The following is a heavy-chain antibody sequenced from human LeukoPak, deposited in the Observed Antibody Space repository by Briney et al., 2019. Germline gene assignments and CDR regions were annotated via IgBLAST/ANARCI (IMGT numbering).Heavy chain of an antibody. V-gene: IGHV1-2*02. CDR3: ARDRRLVATMASWFDP. J-gene: IGHJ5*02. CDR2: INPNSGGT. D-gene: IGHD5-12*01. CDR1: GYTFTGYY. Sequence: WASVKVSCKASGYTFTGYYMHWVRQAPGQGLEWMGWINPNSGGTTYAQKFQGRVTMTRDTSISTAYMELSRLRSDDTAVYYCARDRRLVATMASWFDPWGQGTLVTVSS.